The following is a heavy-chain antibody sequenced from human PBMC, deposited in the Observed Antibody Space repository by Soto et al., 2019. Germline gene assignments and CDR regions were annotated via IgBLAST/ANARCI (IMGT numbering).Heavy chain of an antibody. D-gene: IGHD3-10*01. V-gene: IGHV3-53*01. CDR1: GFTVSSNY. Sequence: GGSLRLSCAASGFTVSSNYMSWVRQAPGKGLEWVSVIYSGGSTYYADSVKGRFTISRDNSKNTLYLQMNSLRAEDTAVYYCAKDRVGFYYGPNWFDPWGQGTLVTVSS. J-gene: IGHJ5*02. CDR2: IYSGGST. CDR3: AKDRVGFYYGPNWFDP.